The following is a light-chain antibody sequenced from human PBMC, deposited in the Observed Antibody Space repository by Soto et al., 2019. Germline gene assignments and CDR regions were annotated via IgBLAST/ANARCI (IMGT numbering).Light chain of an antibody. V-gene: IGKV1-39*01. Sequence: DIQMTQSPSSLSASVGDRVTITCRASQTINKNLNWYQQKPGQAPNLLIYSASDFQSGVPSRFSGSGSGTEFNLTISGLQPEYLATYYCQQSFSTPYSFGQGTELEI. CDR3: QQSFSTPYS. CDR1: QTINKN. J-gene: IGKJ2*01. CDR2: SAS.